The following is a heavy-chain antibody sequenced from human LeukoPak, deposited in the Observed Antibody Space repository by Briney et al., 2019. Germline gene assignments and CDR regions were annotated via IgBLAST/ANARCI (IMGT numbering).Heavy chain of an antibody. CDR1: GYTLTELS. CDR3: ARERIQCMDV. V-gene: IGHV1-24*01. Sequence: ASVKVSCKVSGYTLTELSIHWVRQAPGKGLEWMGGLDSEDGETTYAQKFQGRVTMTEDTSIDTAFMELSSLRSEDTAVYYCARERIQCMDVWGQGTTVTVSS. D-gene: IGHD2/OR15-2a*01. J-gene: IGHJ6*02. CDR2: LDSEDGET.